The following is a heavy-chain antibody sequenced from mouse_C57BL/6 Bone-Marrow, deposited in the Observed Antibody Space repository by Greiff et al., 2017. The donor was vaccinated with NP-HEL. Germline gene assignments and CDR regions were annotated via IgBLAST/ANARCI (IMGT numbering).Heavy chain of an antibody. CDR3: ARDPSPYWYFDV. CDR2: INYDGSST. V-gene: IGHV5-16*01. CDR1: GFTFSDYY. Sequence: EVQLVESEGGLVQPGSSMKLSCTASGFTFSDYYMAWVRQVPEKGLEWVANINYDGSSTYYLDSLKSRFIISRDNAKNILYLQMSSLKSEDTATYYCARDPSPYWYFDVWGTGTTVTVSS. J-gene: IGHJ1*03.